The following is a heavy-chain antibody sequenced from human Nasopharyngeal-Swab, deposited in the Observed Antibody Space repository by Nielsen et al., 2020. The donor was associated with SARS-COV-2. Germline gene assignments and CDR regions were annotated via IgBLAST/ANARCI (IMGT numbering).Heavy chain of an antibody. CDR3: ARDQWLVHYFDY. CDR2: ISANNGNT. D-gene: IGHD6-19*01. V-gene: IGHV1-18*01. CDR1: GGTFSSYA. J-gene: IGHJ4*02. Sequence: ASVKVSCKASGGTFSSYAISWVRQAPGQGLEWVEWISANNGNTNYAQKLRGRVTMTTDTSTSTAYMELRSLRSDDTAIYYCARDQWLVHYFDYWGQGTLVTVSS.